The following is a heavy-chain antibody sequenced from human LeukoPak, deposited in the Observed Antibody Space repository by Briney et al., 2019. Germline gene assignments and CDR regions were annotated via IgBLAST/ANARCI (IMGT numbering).Heavy chain of an antibody. J-gene: IGHJ5*02. CDR2: ISTSGST. CDR1: GGSISSCNYY. D-gene: IGHD1-7*01. CDR3: ARGQSGWNYNWFDP. V-gene: IGHV4-61*02. Sequence: SRTLSLTCTVSGGSISSCNYYWSWIRQPAGKGLEWIGRISTSGSTNFNPALKSRVTISVDTSKNQFSLNLSSVTAADTAVYYCARGQSGWNYNWFDPWGQGILVTVSS.